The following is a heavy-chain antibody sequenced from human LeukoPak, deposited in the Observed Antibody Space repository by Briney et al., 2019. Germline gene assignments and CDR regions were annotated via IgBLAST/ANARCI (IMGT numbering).Heavy chain of an antibody. V-gene: IGHV4-59*01. D-gene: IGHD3-16*02. J-gene: IGHJ4*02. CDR1: GGSISSYY. CDR3: ARAFGGDWGSYREFDY. Sequence: SEXXCLTCTVSGGSISSYYWSWIRQPPGKGLEGIGYIYYSGSTNYNPSLKSRVTISVDTSKNQFSLKLSSVTAADTAVYYCARAFGGDWGSYREFDYWGQGTLVTVSS. CDR2: IYYSGST.